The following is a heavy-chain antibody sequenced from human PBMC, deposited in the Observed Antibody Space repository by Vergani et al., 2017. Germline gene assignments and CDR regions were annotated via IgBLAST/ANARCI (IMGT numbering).Heavy chain of an antibody. Sequence: EVQLVESGGGLVQPGRSLRLSCTASGFTFGDYAMSWVRQAPGKGLEWVGFIRSKAYGGTTEYAASVKGRFTISRDDSKSIAYLQMNSLKTEDTAVYYCTITGGATDYWGQGTLVTVSS. CDR1: GFTFGDYA. V-gene: IGHV3-49*04. D-gene: IGHD1-26*01. J-gene: IGHJ4*02. CDR2: IRSKAYGGTT. CDR3: TITGGATDY.